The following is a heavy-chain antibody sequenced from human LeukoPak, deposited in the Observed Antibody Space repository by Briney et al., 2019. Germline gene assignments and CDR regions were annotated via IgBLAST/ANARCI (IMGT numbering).Heavy chain of an antibody. Sequence: ASVKVSCKASGYTFTSYDINWVRQATGQGLGWMGWMNPNSGNTGYAQKFQGRVTMTRNTSISTAYMELSSLRSEDTAVYYCARGSSSWNDAFDIWGQGTMVIVSS. J-gene: IGHJ3*02. V-gene: IGHV1-8*01. CDR1: GYTFTSYD. CDR3: ARGSSSWNDAFDI. CDR2: MNPNSGNT. D-gene: IGHD6-13*01.